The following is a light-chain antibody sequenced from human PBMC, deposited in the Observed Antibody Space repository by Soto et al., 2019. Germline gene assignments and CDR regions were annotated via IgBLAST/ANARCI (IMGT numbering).Light chain of an antibody. CDR1: QSISSW. V-gene: IGKV1-5*01. Sequence: DIQMTQSPSTLSASVGDRVTITCRASQSISSWLAWYQQKPGKAPKLLIYDASSLESGVPSRFSGSGSGTEFTLTISSLQPDDFATYCCQQYNSYARTFGQGNKVAIK. CDR3: QQYNSYART. CDR2: DAS. J-gene: IGKJ1*01.